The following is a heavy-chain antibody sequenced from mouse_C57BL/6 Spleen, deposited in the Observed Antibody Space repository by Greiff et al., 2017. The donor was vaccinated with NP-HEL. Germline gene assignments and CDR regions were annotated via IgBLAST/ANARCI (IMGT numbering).Heavy chain of an antibody. J-gene: IGHJ4*01. V-gene: IGHV5-17*01. CDR2: ISSGSSTI. Sequence: EVHLVESGGGLVKPGGSLKLSCAASGFTFSDYGMHWVRQAPEKGLEWVAYISSGSSTIYYADTVKGRFTISRDNAKNNLFLQMTSLRSEDTAMYYCARTYYSNYIYAMDDWGQGTSVTVSS. D-gene: IGHD2-5*01. CDR1: GFTFSDYG. CDR3: ARTYYSNYIYAMDD.